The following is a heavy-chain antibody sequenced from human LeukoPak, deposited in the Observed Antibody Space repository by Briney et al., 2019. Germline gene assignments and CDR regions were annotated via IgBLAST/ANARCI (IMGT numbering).Heavy chain of an antibody. CDR3: AKSRTRGYSYGRIDY. CDR2: ISGSGGST. CDR1: GFTFSNYA. D-gene: IGHD5-18*01. V-gene: IGHV3-23*01. J-gene: IGHJ4*02. Sequence: GGSLRLSCAASGFTFSNYALSWVRQAPGKGLEWVSDISGSGGSTCYADPVKGRFTISRDNSKNTMYLQMNSLRAEDTAVYYCAKSRTRGYSYGRIDYWGQGTLVTVSS.